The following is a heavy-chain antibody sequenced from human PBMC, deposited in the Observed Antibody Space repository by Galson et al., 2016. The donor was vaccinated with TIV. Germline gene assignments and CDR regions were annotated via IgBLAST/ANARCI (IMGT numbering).Heavy chain of an antibody. Sequence: LSLTCTVSGGSISSGDYYWSWIRQPPGRGLEWIGYIYYSGGTYYNPSLKSRVTISVDTSKNQFSLKLSSVIAADTAVYYCAREIHHHGSGSYFIDHWGQGTLVTVSS. CDR2: IYYSGGT. V-gene: IGHV4-30-4*08. J-gene: IGHJ4*02. D-gene: IGHD3-10*01. CDR1: GGSISSGDYY. CDR3: AREIHHHGSGSYFIDH.